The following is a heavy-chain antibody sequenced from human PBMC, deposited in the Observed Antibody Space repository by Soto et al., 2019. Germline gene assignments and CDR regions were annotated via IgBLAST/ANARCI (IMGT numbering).Heavy chain of an antibody. J-gene: IGHJ4*02. CDR3: AKGVEGYVVSSFDS. V-gene: IGHV3-23*01. CDR2: ITSSGSST. D-gene: IGHD5-12*01. Sequence: EVQLLKSGGGGVQPGGSLRLSCAASGFIFSDYAMTWVRQTPGKGLEWVSAITSSGSSTYFADSLKGRITISRDNSKNTLSLQMDSLRVEDTAIYYCAKGVEGYVVSSFDSWGQGALVTVSS. CDR1: GFIFSDYA.